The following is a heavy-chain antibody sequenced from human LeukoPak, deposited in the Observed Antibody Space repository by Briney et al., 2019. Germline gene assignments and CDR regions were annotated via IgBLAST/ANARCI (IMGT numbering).Heavy chain of an antibody. CDR1: GFAFSNYA. V-gene: IGHV3-30*04. D-gene: IGHD3-22*01. CDR2: ISYDGSNK. J-gene: IGHJ4*02. CDR3: AKDRSTMIVVGNFDY. Sequence: GGSLRLSCAASGFAFSNYAMHWVRQAPGKGLEWVAVISYDGSNKYYADSVKGRFTISRDNSKNTLYLQMNSLRAEDTAVYYCAKDRSTMIVVGNFDYWGQGTLVTVSS.